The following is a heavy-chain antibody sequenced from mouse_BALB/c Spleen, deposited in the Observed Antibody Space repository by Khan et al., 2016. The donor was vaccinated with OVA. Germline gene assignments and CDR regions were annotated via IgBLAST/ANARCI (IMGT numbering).Heavy chain of an antibody. CDR1: GFTFSTYG. J-gene: IGHJ3*01. V-gene: IGHV5-6*01. CDR3: SRLAYYYNSEGFAY. Sequence: EVELVESGGDLVKPGGSLKLSCAASGFTFSTYGMSWVRQTPEKRLEWVATISTGGTYTYYPDSVKGRFTISRDNVKNTLYLQLSSLKSEDTAIXYCSRLAYYYNSEGFAYWGQGTLVTVSA. CDR2: ISTGGTYT. D-gene: IGHD1-1*01.